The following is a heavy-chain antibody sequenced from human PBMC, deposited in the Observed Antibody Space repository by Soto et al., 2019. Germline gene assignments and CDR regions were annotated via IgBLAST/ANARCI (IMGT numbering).Heavy chain of an antibody. J-gene: IGHJ4*02. V-gene: IGHV3-23*01. D-gene: IGHD3-22*01. CDR3: AKGYYDSPGYLTHLMGDH. CDR1: GFTFSNYV. CDR2: ISGSGGDT. Sequence: EVQLLESGGGLVQPGGSLRLSCAVSGFTFSNYVMNWVRQAPGKGLEWVSGISGSGGDTYYADSVKGRFTISRDNSKNTLSLQMNSLRAEDTAVYYCAKGYYDSPGYLTHLMGDHWGQGTLVTVSS.